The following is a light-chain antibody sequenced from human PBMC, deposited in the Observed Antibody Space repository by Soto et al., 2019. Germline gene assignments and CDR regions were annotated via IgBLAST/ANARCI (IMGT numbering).Light chain of an antibody. Sequence: QSALTQPASVSGSPGQSITISCTGTSSDVGGYNYVSWYQQHPGKAPKLMIYDVSNRPSGVFNRFSGSKSGNTASLTISGLQAEDEADYYCISYTSSSTSVVFGGGTKLTVL. CDR1: SSDVGGYNY. CDR3: ISYTSSSTSVV. V-gene: IGLV2-14*01. CDR2: DVS. J-gene: IGLJ2*01.